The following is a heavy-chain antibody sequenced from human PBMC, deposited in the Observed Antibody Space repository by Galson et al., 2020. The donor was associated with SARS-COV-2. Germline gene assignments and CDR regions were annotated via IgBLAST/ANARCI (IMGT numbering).Heavy chain of an antibody. D-gene: IGHD6-19*01. V-gene: IGHV3-23*01. CDR1: GFTFSSYA. J-gene: IGHJ4*02. Sequence: GGSLRLSCAASGFTFSSYAMSWVRQAPGKGLEWVSAISGSGGSTYYADSVKGRFTISRDNSKNTLYLQMNSLRAEDTAVYYCAKDRRGSKAVAAYDFDYWGQGTLVTVSS. CDR3: AKDRRGSKAVAAYDFDY. CDR2: ISGSGGST.